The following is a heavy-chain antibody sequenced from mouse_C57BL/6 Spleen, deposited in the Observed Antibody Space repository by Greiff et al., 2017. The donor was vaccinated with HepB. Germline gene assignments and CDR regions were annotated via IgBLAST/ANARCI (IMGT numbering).Heavy chain of an antibody. V-gene: IGHV1-62-2*01. J-gene: IGHJ2*01. CDR2: FYPGSGSI. CDR1: GYTFTEYT. CDR3: ARHEERYDGGLYYFDY. Sequence: QVQLKQSGAELVKPGASVKLSCKASGYTFTEYTIHWVKQRSGQGLEWIGWFYPGSGSIKYNEKFKDKATLTADKSSSTVYMELSRLTSEDSAVYFCARHEERYDGGLYYFDYWGQGTTLTVSS. D-gene: IGHD2-14*01.